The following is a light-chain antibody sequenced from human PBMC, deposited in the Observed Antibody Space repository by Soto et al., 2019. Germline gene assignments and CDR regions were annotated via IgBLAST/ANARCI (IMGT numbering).Light chain of an antibody. V-gene: IGKV2-28*01. J-gene: IGKJ4*01. CDR3: MQALESPPT. CDR1: QSLLNRNGQNS. Sequence: DIVMTQSPLSLPVTPGEPTSISCRSSQSLLNRNGQNSLDWYLQKTGQSPQLLIHMGFIRASGVPDRFSGSGSGTYFTLTISRVEAEDVGVYYCMQALESPPTFGGGTKVEIK. CDR2: MGF.